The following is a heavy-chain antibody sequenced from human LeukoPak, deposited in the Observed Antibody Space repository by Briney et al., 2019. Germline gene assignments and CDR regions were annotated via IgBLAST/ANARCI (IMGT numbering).Heavy chain of an antibody. D-gene: IGHD3-10*01. CDR2: ISSSGSTI. J-gene: IGHJ4*02. Sequence: LSLTCAVSGYSISSGYYWGWIRQPPGKGLEWVSYISSSGSTIYYADSVKGRFTISRDNAKNSLYLQMNSLRAEDTAVYYCASLNLLLWFGDDYWGQGTLVTVSS. V-gene: IGHV3-11*04. CDR1: GYSISSGYY. CDR3: ASLNLLLWFGDDY.